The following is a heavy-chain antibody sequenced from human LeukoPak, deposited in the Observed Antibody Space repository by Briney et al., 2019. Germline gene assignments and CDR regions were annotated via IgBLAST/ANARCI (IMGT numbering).Heavy chain of an antibody. V-gene: IGHV3-23*01. D-gene: IGHD3-22*01. J-gene: IGHJ4*02. CDR2: ISGSGGST. CDR1: GFTFSSYA. Sequence: GGSLRLSCAASGFTFSSYAMSWVRQAPGKGLEWVSAISGSGGSTYYADSVKGRFTISRDNSKTTLYLQMNSLRAEDTAVYYCAKGEHYYDSSGTVDYWGQGTLVTVSS. CDR3: AKGEHYYDSSGTVDY.